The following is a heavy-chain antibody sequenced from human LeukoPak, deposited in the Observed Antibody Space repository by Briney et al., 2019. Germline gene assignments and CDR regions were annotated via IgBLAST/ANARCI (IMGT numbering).Heavy chain of an antibody. Sequence: PGGSLRLSCAASGFTFSSYWMHWVRQAPGKGLVWVSRINSDGSSTSYADSVKGRFTISRDNAKNTLYLQMNSLRAEDAAVYYCARLLDYGDYIDYWGQGTLVTVSS. CDR1: GFTFSSYW. CDR3: ARLLDYGDYIDY. D-gene: IGHD4-17*01. J-gene: IGHJ4*02. CDR2: INSDGSST. V-gene: IGHV3-74*01.